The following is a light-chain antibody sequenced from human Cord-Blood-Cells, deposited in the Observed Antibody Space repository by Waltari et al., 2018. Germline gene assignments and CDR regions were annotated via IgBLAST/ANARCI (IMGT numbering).Light chain of an antibody. CDR3: SSYAGSNNSVV. Sequence: QSALTQPASVSGSPGQSITISCTGTSSDVGSYNLVSWYQQHPGKAPKLMIYEGSKRPSGVSNRFSGSKSGNTASLTVSGLQAEDEADYYCSSYAGSNNSVVFGGGTKLTVL. CDR1: SSDVGSYNL. J-gene: IGLJ2*01. V-gene: IGLV2-14*02. CDR2: EGS.